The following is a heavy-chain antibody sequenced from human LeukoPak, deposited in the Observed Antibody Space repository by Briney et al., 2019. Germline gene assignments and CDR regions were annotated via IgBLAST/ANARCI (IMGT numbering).Heavy chain of an antibody. CDR3: ARIVVPTGMWFDP. Sequence: ASVKVSCKASGYTFTGYYMHWVRQAPGQGLEWMGWINPNSGGTTYAQKFQGRVTMTRDTSISTAYMELSRLRSDDTAVYYCARIVVPTGMWFDPWGQGTLVTVSS. D-gene: IGHD3-22*01. CDR2: INPNSGGT. CDR1: GYTFTGYY. J-gene: IGHJ5*02. V-gene: IGHV1-2*02.